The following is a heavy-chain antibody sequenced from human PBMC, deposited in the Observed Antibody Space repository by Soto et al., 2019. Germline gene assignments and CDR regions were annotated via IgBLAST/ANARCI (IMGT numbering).Heavy chain of an antibody. CDR2: ISYDGSNK. J-gene: IGHJ6*03. CDR1: GFTFSSYG. CDR3: AKDPVRIPSERTMVRGVLYYYYYYVDV. D-gene: IGHD3-10*01. Sequence: PGGSLRLSCAASGFTFSSYGMHWVRQAPGKGLEWVAVISYDGSNKYYADSVKGRFTISRDNSKNTLYLQMNSLRAEDTAVYYCAKDPVRIPSERTMVRGVLYYYYYYVDVWGKGTTVTVSS. V-gene: IGHV3-30*18.